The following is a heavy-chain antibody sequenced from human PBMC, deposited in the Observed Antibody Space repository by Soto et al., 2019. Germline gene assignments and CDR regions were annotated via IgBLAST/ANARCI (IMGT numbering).Heavy chain of an antibody. V-gene: IGHV3-48*02. D-gene: IGHD4-17*01. CDR3: ARTPVFDYGDYDYYGMDV. J-gene: IGHJ6*02. Sequence: GGSLRLSCAASGFTFSSYSMNWVRQAPGKGLEWVSYISSSSSTIYYADSVKGRFTISRDNAKNSLYLQMNSLRDEDTAVYYCARTPVFDYGDYDYYGMDVWGQGTTVTVSS. CDR1: GFTFSSYS. CDR2: ISSSSSTI.